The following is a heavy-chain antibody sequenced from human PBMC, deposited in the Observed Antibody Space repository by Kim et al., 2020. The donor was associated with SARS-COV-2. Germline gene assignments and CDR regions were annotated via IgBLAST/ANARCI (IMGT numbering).Heavy chain of an antibody. V-gene: IGHV3-30*04. CDR1: GFTFSSYA. J-gene: IGHJ2*01. D-gene: IGHD3-3*01. CDR3: ARDGVLTIFGVVIYWYFDL. CDR2: ISYDGSNK. Sequence: GGSLRLSCAASGFTFSSYAMHWVRQAPGKGLEWVAVISYDGSNKYYADSVKGRFTISRDNSKNTLYLQMNSLRAEDTAVYYCARDGVLTIFGVVIYWYFDLWGRGTLVTVSS.